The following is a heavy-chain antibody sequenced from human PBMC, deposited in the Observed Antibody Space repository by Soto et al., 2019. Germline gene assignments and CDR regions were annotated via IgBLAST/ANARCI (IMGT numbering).Heavy chain of an antibody. CDR3: AKDQGSSWYDRDC. J-gene: IGHJ4*02. V-gene: IGHV3-23*01. CDR1: GFTFSNYA. Sequence: EVQLLESGGGLVQPGGSLRLSCAASGFTFSNYAVTWVRQAPGKGLEWVSTISGSGGSTYYADSVKGRCTISRDKSKNTLYMQMNSLKAEDTAVYYCAKDQGSSWYDRDCWGQGTLVSDSS. D-gene: IGHD6-13*01. CDR2: ISGSGGST.